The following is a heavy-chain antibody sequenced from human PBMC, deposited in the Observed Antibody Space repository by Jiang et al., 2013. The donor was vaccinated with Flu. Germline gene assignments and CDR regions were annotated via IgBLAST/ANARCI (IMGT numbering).Heavy chain of an antibody. D-gene: IGHD3-22*01. Sequence: VQLVESGAEVKKPGSSVKVSCKASGGTFSSYAISWVRQAPGQGLEWMGRVIPILGIANYAQKFRGRVTITADKSTSTAYMELSSLRSEDTAVYYCARQGYYYDSSGYYYGYWGQGNPGPPSPQ. CDR2: VIPILGIA. CDR3: ARQGYYYDSSGYYYGY. CDR1: GGTFSSYA. V-gene: IGHV1-69*09. J-gene: IGHJ4*02.